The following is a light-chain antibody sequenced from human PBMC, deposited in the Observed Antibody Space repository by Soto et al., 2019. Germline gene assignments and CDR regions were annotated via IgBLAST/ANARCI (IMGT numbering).Light chain of an antibody. Sequence: EIVLTQSPATPSLSPGERATLSCRASQSVSSYLAWYQQKPGQAPRLLIYDASNRATGIPARFSGSGSGTDFTLTISRLEPEDFAVYYCQQRSNWPLTFGGGTKVDIK. V-gene: IGKV3-11*01. CDR3: QQRSNWPLT. J-gene: IGKJ4*01. CDR1: QSVSSY. CDR2: DAS.